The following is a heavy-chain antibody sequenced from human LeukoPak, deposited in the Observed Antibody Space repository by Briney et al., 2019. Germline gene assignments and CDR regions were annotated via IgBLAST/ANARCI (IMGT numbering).Heavy chain of an antibody. CDR2: ISGSGGST. CDR1: GFTFSSYA. J-gene: IGHJ3*02. V-gene: IGHV3-23*01. Sequence: GGSLRLSCAASGFTFSSYAMSWVRQAPGKGLEWVSAISGSGGSTYYADSVKGRFTISRDNSKNTLYLQMNSLRAEDTAVYYSAKDSGRSSGYYPLDAFDIWGQGTMVTVSS. D-gene: IGHD3-22*01. CDR3: AKDSGRSSGYYPLDAFDI.